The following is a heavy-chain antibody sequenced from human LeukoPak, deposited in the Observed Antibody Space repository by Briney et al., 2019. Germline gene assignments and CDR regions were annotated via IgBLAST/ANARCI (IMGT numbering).Heavy chain of an antibody. CDR3: ARVLIPTDLLSFDY. V-gene: IGHV5-51*01. Sequence: GESLKISCKGSGYSFTSYWIGWVRQMPGKGLEWVGIIYPGDSDPRYSPSFQGQVTISADKSISTAYLQWSSLKASDTAMYYCARVLIPTDLLSFDYWGQGTLVTVSS. CDR2: IYPGDSDP. CDR1: GYSFTSYW. J-gene: IGHJ4*02. D-gene: IGHD2-2*01.